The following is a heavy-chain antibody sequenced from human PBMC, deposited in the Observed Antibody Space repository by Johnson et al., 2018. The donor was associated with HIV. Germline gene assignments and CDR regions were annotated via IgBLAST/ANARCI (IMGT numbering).Heavy chain of an antibody. J-gene: IGHJ3*02. CDR3: ARLPSGYSRDEFNI. CDR2: ISYDGSNK. CDR1: GFTFSSYA. Sequence: QVHLVESGGGLVQPGGSLRLSCAASGFTFSSYAMHWVRQAPGKGLEWVAVISYDGSNKYYADSVKGRFTISRDNSKNTLYLQMNSLRGEDTAVYYCARLPSGYSRDEFNIWGQGTMVTVSS. D-gene: IGHD6-13*01. V-gene: IGHV3-30-3*01.